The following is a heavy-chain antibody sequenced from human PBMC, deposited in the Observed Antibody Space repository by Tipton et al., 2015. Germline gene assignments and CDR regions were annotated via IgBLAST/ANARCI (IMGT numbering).Heavy chain of an antibody. CDR3: AKDQGYCSSTNCPFDS. Sequence: SLRLSCAASGFTFSNYAMSWVRQAPGKGLEWVSAISGGGGSTYYADSVKGRFTMSRDNSKNTLYLQMNSLRAEDTAVYYCAKDQGYCSSTNCPFDSWGQGSLVTVSS. CDR1: GFTFSNYA. CDR2: ISGGGGST. D-gene: IGHD2-2*01. V-gene: IGHV3-23*01. J-gene: IGHJ4*02.